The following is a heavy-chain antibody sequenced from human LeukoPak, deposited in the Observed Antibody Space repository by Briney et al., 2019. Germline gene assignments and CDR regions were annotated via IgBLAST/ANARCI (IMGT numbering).Heavy chain of an antibody. V-gene: IGHV3-23*01. Sequence: GGSLRLSCAGSGFSFSSFAMSWVRQVPGKGLEWVSSVSDSGDRTYYADSVKGRFTISRDNSKNTLYLQMNSLRAEDTAVYYCAKVSGVVIYYYYMDVWGKGTTVTVSS. CDR3: AKVSGVVIYYYYMDV. D-gene: IGHD3-3*01. CDR1: GFSFSSFA. CDR2: VSDSGDRT. J-gene: IGHJ6*03.